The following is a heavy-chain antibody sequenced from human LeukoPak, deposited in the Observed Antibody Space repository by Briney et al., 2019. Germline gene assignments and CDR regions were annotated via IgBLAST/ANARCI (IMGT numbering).Heavy chain of an antibody. V-gene: IGHV3-7*01. Sequence: GGSLRLSCAASGFTFSSYWMTWVRQAPGKGLEWVADIKRDGSEKSYVDSVRGRFTISRDNAKNSLYLQMDSLRAEDTAVYYCARYISTGDWGQGTLVTVSS. CDR2: IKRDGSEK. D-gene: IGHD3-3*02. CDR1: GFTFSSYW. CDR3: ARYISTGD. J-gene: IGHJ4*02.